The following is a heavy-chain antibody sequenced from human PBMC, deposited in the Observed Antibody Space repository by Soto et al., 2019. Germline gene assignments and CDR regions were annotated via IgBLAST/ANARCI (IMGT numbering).Heavy chain of an antibody. CDR3: ARQRTTLVTQDYFDH. CDR2: IYYSGRT. CDR1: GESISSSSYY. V-gene: IGHV4-39*01. Sequence: TSETLSLTCSVSGESISSSSYYWGWIRQPPGKGLEWIGSIYYSGRTYYNPSFKSRVTISIDTSKNQFSLKLSSVTATDTAVYYCARQRTTLVTQDYFDHWGQCALVTVSS. J-gene: IGHJ4*02. D-gene: IGHD2-21*02.